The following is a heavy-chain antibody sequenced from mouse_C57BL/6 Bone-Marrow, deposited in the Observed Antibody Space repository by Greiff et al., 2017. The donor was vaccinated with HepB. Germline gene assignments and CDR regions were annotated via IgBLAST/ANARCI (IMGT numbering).Heavy chain of an antibody. CDR3: AKKSPYYDYDDYAMDY. CDR1: GFSLTSYG. D-gene: IGHD2-4*01. Sequence: QVQLKESGPGLVQPSQSLSITCTVSGFSLTSYGVHWVRQSPGKGLEWLGVIWRGGSTDYNAAFMSRLSITKDNSKSQVFFKMNSLQADDTAIYYGAKKSPYYDYDDYAMDYWGQGTSVTVSS. J-gene: IGHJ4*01. V-gene: IGHV2-5*01. CDR2: IWRGGST.